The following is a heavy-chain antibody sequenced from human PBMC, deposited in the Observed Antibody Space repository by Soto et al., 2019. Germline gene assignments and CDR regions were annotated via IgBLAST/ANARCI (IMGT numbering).Heavy chain of an antibody. J-gene: IGHJ6*02. V-gene: IGHV4-61*01. CDR2: IHYSGST. CDR1: GGSVSRGSYY. Sequence: PSETLSLTCTVSGGSVSRGSYYWSWIRQPPGKGLEWIGYIHYSGSTNYNPSLKSRVTISVDTSKNQFSLKLSSVTAADTAVYYCARPLYSYGPMDVWGQGTTVTVSS. D-gene: IGHD5-18*01. CDR3: ARPLYSYGPMDV.